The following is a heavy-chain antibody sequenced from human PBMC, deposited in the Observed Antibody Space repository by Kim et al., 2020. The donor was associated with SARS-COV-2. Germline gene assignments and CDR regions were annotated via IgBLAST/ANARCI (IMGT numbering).Heavy chain of an antibody. J-gene: IGHJ2*01. CDR2: T. D-gene: IGHD6-19*01. Sequence: TYYADSVKGRFTISTDNSKNTLFLQINSLRAEDTAIYYCARSGSGWYFDLWGRGTLVTVSS. CDR3: ARSGSGWYFDL. V-gene: IGHV3-23*01.